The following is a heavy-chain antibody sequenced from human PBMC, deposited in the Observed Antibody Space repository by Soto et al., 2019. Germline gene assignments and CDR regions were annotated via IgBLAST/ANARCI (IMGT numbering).Heavy chain of an antibody. CDR2: IYYSGST. CDR3: ASIVSSAHGEFSD. Sequence: SETLSLTCTVSGGSISSGGYYWSWIRQHPGKGLEWIGYIYYSGSTYYNPSLKSRVTISVDTSKNQFSLKLSSVTAADTAVYYCASIVSSAHGEFSDWGQGTLVTVSS. V-gene: IGHV4-31*03. CDR1: GGSISSGGYY. D-gene: IGHD3-10*01. J-gene: IGHJ4*02.